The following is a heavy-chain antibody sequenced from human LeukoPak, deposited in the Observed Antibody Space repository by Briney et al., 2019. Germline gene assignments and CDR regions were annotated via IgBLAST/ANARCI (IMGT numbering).Heavy chain of an antibody. Sequence: GRSLRLSCAASGFTFSSYAMSWVRQAPGKGLEWVSFISDSGGSTYYADSVKGRFTISRDNSKNTLYLQMNSLRAEDTAVYYCAKVDYGDYYFDYWGQGTLVTVSS. CDR1: GFTFSSYA. J-gene: IGHJ4*02. D-gene: IGHD4-17*01. CDR2: ISDSGGST. V-gene: IGHV3-23*01. CDR3: AKVDYGDYYFDY.